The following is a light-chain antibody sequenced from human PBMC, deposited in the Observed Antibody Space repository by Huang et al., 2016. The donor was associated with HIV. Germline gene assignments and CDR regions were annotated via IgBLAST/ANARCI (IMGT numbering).Light chain of an antibody. CDR3: QQYGTSPRT. CDR2: AAS. V-gene: IGKV3-20*01. J-gene: IGKJ1*01. Sequence: EIVLTQSPGTLSLSPGERATLSCRASQSVSSDYLAWYQQRPGQAPRLLIYAASSRTTGIPDRFSGSGSGTDFTLSISGLEPEDFAVYYCQQYGTSPRTFGQGTKVEIK. CDR1: QSVSSDY.